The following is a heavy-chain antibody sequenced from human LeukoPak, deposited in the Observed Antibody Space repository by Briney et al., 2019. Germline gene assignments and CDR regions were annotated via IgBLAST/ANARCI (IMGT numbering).Heavy chain of an antibody. D-gene: IGHD4/OR15-4a*01. V-gene: IGHV3-21*01. Sequence: GGSLRLSCAASGFTFSRHSINWVRQAPGKGLEWVSYISNDSRYRYYGDSLEGRFTISRDNAKNSLFLQMNSLRAEDTAIYYCARESLFNANFDAFDLWGQGTMVTVSS. J-gene: IGHJ3*01. CDR2: ISNDSRYR. CDR3: ARESLFNANFDAFDL. CDR1: GFTFSRHS.